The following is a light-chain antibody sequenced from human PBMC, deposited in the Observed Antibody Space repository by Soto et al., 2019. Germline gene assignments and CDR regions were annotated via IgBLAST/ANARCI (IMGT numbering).Light chain of an antibody. V-gene: IGLV2-11*01. CDR2: DVS. J-gene: IGLJ2*01. Sequence: QSALTQPRSVSGSPGQSVTISCTGTSSDVGGYNYVSWYQQHPGKAPKLMIYDVSKRPSGVPDRFSGSKSGNTASLTISGLQAEDEADYYCCSYAGSYIHVVFGGGTKFTVL. CDR1: SSDVGGYNY. CDR3: CSYAGSYIHVV.